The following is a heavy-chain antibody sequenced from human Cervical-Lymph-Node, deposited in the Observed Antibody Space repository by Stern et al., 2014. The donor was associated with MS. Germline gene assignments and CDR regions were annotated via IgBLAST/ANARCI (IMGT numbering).Heavy chain of an antibody. V-gene: IGHV3-9*01. Sequence: QLVESGGGLVQPGRSLRLSCAASGFVFDDYSMHWVRQAPGQGLELVSGVSWNSRGIGYADSGRGRFTVSRDNAKNAVYLQMNSLRAEDTALYYCAKGPGFYGMDVWGQGTMVSVSS. CDR2: VSWNSRGI. J-gene: IGHJ6*02. CDR3: AKGPGFYGMDV. CDR1: GFVFDDYS.